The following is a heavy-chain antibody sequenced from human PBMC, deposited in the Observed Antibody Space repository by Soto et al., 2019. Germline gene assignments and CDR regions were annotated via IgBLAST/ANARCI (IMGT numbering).Heavy chain of an antibody. D-gene: IGHD3-22*01. CDR2: IIPIFRTA. V-gene: IGHV1-69*12. J-gene: IGHJ6*02. CDR1: GGTFSSYA. Sequence: QVQLVQSGADVKKPGSSVKVSCKASGGTFSSYAISWVRQAPGQGLEWMGGIIPIFRTANYAKKFQGRVTITADESTNTAYMELSSLRSEDTALYYCAGIVQPRYYYGMDVWGQGTTVTVSS. CDR3: AGIVQPRYYYGMDV.